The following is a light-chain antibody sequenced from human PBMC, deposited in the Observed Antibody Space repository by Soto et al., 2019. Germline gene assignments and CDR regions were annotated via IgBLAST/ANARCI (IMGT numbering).Light chain of an antibody. V-gene: IGKV1-5*03. CDR2: ETS. CDR3: QQYTTFPLS. CDR1: QSVSSW. Sequence: DVQMTQSPSTLSASVGDRVTITCRASQSVSSWLAWYQQKPGKAPKLLIYETSNLESGVPSRFSGSGSGTEFNLTISSLQPDDFATYFCQQYTTFPLSFGGGTKVEI. J-gene: IGKJ4*01.